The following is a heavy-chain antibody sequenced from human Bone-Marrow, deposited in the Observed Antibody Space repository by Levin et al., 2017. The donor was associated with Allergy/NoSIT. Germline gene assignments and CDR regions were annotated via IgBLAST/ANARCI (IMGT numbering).Heavy chain of an antibody. D-gene: IGHD3-10*01. J-gene: IGHJ3*02. CDR1: GFTFSDHS. CDR3: TRGGVAASCYI. V-gene: IGHV3-21*01. Sequence: GGSLRLSCAASGFTFSDHSMNWVRQAPGKGLEWVSSLDPSSTYIYYADSVKGRFTISRDNAKNSLYLQMNSLRAEDTAVYYCTRGGVAASCYIWGLGTMVTVSS. CDR2: LDPSSTYI.